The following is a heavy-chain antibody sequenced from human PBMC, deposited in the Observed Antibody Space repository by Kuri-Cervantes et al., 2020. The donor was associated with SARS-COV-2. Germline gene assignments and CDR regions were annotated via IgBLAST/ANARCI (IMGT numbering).Heavy chain of an antibody. CDR1: GGSFSGYY. D-gene: IGHD2-2*01. CDR3: ARAGKSKRGTGPKYQLLNNWFDP. CDR2: INHSGST. V-gene: IGHV4-34*01. J-gene: IGHJ5*02. Sequence: ESLKISCAVYGGSFSGYYWSWIRQPPGKGLEWIGEINHSGSTNYNPSLKSRVTISVDTSKNQFSLKLSSVTAADTAVYYCARAGKSKRGTGPKYQLLNNWFDPRGQGTLVTVSS.